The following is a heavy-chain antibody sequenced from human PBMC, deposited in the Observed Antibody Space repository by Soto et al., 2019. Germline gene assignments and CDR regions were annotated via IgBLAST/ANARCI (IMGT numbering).Heavy chain of an antibody. CDR3: ARVSTSHDSGYGMDV. V-gene: IGHV3-33*01. D-gene: IGHD4-17*01. CDR1: GFTFSSYG. Sequence: PGGSLRLSCAASGFTFSSYGMHWVRQAPGKGLEWVAVIWYDGSNKYYADSVKGRSTISRDNSKNTLYLQMNSLRAEDTAVYYCARVSTSHDSGYGMDVWGQGTTVNVSS. CDR2: IWYDGSNK. J-gene: IGHJ6*02.